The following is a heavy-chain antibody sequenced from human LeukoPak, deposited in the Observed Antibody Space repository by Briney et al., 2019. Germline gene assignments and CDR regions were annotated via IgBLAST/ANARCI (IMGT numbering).Heavy chain of an antibody. CDR1: GFTFSSYA. D-gene: IGHD2-2*01. V-gene: IGHV3-21*01. CDR3: ARANCSSTSCPDY. CDR2: ISSSSSYI. J-gene: IGHJ4*02. Sequence: GGSLRLSCAASGFTFSSYAMHWVRQAPGKGLEWVSSISSSSSYIYYADSVKGRFTISRDNAKNSLYLQMSSLRAEDTAVYYCARANCSSTSCPDYWGQGTLVTVSS.